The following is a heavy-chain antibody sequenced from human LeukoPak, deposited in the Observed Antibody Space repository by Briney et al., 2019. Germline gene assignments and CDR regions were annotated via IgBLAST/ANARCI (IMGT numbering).Heavy chain of an antibody. CDR3: ATHRSSLVRGVIIDY. Sequence: PGRSLRPSCAASGFIFNTYSMNWVRQAPGRGLEWVAVISYDGSNKYYADSVKGRFTISRDNSKNTLYLQMNSLRAEDTAVYYCATHRSSLVRGVIIDYWGQGTLVTVSS. J-gene: IGHJ4*02. CDR1: GFIFNTYS. V-gene: IGHV3-30*03. D-gene: IGHD3-10*01. CDR2: ISYDGSNK.